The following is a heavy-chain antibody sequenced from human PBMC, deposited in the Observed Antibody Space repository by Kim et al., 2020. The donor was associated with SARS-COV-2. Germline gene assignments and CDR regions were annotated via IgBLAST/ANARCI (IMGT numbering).Heavy chain of an antibody. CDR1: GFTFSNYG. Sequence: GGSLRLSCEASGFTFSNYGMHWVRQAPGKGLEWVAVISYDGGKKYYADSVKGRFTISRDDSRATLNLQMNSLRADDTAVYYCAKDFAHSNSWQLNIDYWGQGTLVTVSS. V-gene: IGHV3-30*18. CDR2: ISYDGGKK. J-gene: IGHJ4*02. CDR3: AKDFAHSNSWQLNIDY. D-gene: IGHD6-13*01.